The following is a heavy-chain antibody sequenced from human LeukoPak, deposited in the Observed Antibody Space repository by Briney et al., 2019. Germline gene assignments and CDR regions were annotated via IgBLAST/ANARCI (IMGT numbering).Heavy chain of an antibody. CDR2: IYYSGST. D-gene: IGHD2-15*01. J-gene: IGHJ6*02. CDR3: ARARYEAAQDYYYGMDV. V-gene: IGHV4-59*01. CDR1: GGSISSYY. Sequence: SETLSLTCTVSGGSISSYYWSWIRQPPGKGLEWIGYIYYSGSTNYNPSLKSRVTISVDTSKNQFSLKLSSVTAADTAVYYCARARYEAAQDYYYGMDVWGQGTTVTVSS.